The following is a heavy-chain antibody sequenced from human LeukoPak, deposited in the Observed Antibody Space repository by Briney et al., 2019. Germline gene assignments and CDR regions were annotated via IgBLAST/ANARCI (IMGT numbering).Heavy chain of an antibody. V-gene: IGHV3-30*02. CDR3: AKDRDSSGWGFDP. CDR1: GFTFSSYG. Sequence: PGGSLRLSCAASGFTFSSYGMHWDRQAPGKGREGVAFIRYDGSNKDYADSVKGRFTISTDNSKNTLYLQMNSLRAEDTAVFYCAKDRDSSGWGFDPWGQGTLVTVSS. J-gene: IGHJ5*02. D-gene: IGHD6-19*01. CDR2: IRYDGSNK.